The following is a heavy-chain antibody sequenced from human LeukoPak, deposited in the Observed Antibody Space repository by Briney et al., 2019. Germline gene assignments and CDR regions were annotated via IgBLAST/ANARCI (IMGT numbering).Heavy chain of an antibody. V-gene: IGHV4-59*08. J-gene: IGHJ3*02. CDR1: GGSISSYY. CDR3: ARRTMVRGVTLLDI. Sequence: PSETLSLTCTVSGGSISSYYWSWIRQPPGKGLEWIGYIYYSGSTNYNPSLKSRVTISVDTSKNQFSLKLSSVTAADTAVYYCARRTMVRGVTLLDIWGRGTMVTVSS. CDR2: IYYSGST. D-gene: IGHD3-10*01.